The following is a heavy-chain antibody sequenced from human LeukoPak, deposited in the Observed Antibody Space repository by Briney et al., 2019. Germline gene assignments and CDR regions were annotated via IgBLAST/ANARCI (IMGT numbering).Heavy chain of an antibody. J-gene: IGHJ6*02. CDR1: GGSISSGDYY. CDR3: ARGTYYGPYYYYGMDV. CDR2: IYYSGST. Sequence: SQTLSLTCTVSGGSISSGDYYWSWIRQPPGKGLEWIGYIYYSGSTYYNPSLKSRVTISVDTSKNQFSLKLSSVTAADTAVYYCARGTYYGPYYYYGMDVWGQGTTVTVSS. D-gene: IGHD3-10*01. V-gene: IGHV4-30-4*01.